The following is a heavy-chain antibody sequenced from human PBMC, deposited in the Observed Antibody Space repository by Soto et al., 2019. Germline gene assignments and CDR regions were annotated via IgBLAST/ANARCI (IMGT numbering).Heavy chain of an antibody. J-gene: IGHJ4*02. V-gene: IGHV4-4*07. D-gene: IGHD5-12*01. CDR3: ARAREEMATISFDY. CDR2: VYSSGTT. Sequence: ASETLSLTCSVSGGSINSYWWSWIRQPAGKGLEWIGRVYSSGTTDYNPSLNSRATLSVETSKKQFSLKLSSVTAADTAVYYCARAREEMATISFDYWGQGTLVTVSS. CDR1: GGSINSYW.